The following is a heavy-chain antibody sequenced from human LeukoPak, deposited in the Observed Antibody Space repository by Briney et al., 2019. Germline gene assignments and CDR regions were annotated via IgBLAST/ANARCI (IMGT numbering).Heavy chain of an antibody. J-gene: IGHJ4*02. CDR2: IIPIFGTA. CDR3: ASRLTGGDYGGIYYFDY. D-gene: IGHD4-23*01. Sequence: GASVKVSCKASGYTFTGYYMHWVRQAPGQGLEWMGWIIPIFGTANYAQKFQGRVTITADESTSTAYMELSSLRSEDTAVYYCASRLTGGDYGGIYYFDYWGQGTLVTVSS. CDR1: GYTFTGYY. V-gene: IGHV1-69*13.